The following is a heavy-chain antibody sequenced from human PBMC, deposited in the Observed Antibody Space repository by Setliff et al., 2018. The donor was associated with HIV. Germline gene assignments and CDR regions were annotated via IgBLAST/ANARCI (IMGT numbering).Heavy chain of an antibody. D-gene: IGHD3-10*01. V-gene: IGHV5-51*01. CDR3: ATRLNFGASDAFDI. CDR2: IYPGDSET. Sequence: PGESLKISCKGSGYSFTSYWIGWVRQMPGKGLEWMGIIYPGDSETRFSPSFQGQVTISVDKSSSTAYLQWSSLRASDTAMYYCATRLNFGASDAFDIWGQGTMVTAS. J-gene: IGHJ3*02. CDR1: GYSFTSYW.